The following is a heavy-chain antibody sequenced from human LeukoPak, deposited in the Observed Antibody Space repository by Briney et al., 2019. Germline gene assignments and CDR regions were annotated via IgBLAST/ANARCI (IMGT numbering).Heavy chain of an antibody. Sequence: GGSLRLSCAASGFTFSSYSMNWVRQAPGKGLEWVSSISSSSSYIYYADSVKGRFTISRDNAKNSLYLQMNSLRAEDTAVYYCARGLILGYCSSTSCSYYGMDVWGQGTTVTVSS. J-gene: IGHJ6*02. CDR1: GFTFSSYS. D-gene: IGHD2-2*01. CDR3: ARGLILGYCSSTSCSYYGMDV. V-gene: IGHV3-21*01. CDR2: ISSSSSYI.